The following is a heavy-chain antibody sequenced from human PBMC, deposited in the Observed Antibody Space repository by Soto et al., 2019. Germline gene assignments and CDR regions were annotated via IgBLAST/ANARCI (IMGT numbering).Heavy chain of an antibody. CDR3: AADISMVRGLIDY. D-gene: IGHD3-10*01. CDR2: INPNSGGT. J-gene: IGHJ4*02. V-gene: IGHV1-2*02. Sequence: AASVKVSCKASGYTFTGYYMHWVRQAPGQGLEWMGWINPNSGGTNYAQEFQGRVTMTEDTSTDTAYMELSSLRSEDTAVYYCAADISMVRGLIDYWGQGTLVTVSS. CDR1: GYTFTGYY.